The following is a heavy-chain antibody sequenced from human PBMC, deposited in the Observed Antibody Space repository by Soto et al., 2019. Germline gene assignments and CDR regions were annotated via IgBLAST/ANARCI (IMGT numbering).Heavy chain of an antibody. V-gene: IGHV4-39*01. CDR1: GGSISSSTYY. Sequence: SETLSLTCTVSGGSISSSTYYWGWIRQPPGKGLEWIGSIHYSGSPYYNVCLNSRVTKSVDTSKNQFSLKLNPVAAADTAVYYCERHDSLRRYFDYWGQGTLVTVSS. J-gene: IGHJ4*02. CDR3: ERHDSLRRYFDY. CDR2: IHYSGSP. D-gene: IGHD2-21*01.